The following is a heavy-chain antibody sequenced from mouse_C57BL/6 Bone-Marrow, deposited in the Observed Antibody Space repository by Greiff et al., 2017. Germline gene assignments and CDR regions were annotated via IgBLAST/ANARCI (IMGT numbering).Heavy chain of an antibody. CDR1: GFTFSDYG. Sequence: EVQLVESGGGLVQPGGSLKLSCAASGFTFSDYGMAWVRQAPRKGPEWVAFISNLAYSIYYADTVTGRFTISRENAKNTLYLDMSSLRSEGTAMYDCARRRDYDSYSYAMDYWGQGTAVTVSS. J-gene: IGHJ4*01. CDR3: ARRRDYDSYSYAMDY. V-gene: IGHV5-15*01. D-gene: IGHD2-3*01. CDR2: ISNLAYSI.